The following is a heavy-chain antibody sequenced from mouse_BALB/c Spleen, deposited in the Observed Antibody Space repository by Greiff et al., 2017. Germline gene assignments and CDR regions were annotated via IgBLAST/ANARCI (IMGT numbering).Heavy chain of an antibody. CDR3: ARSKGKAY. D-gene: IGHD2-1*01. CDR2: INPSTGYT. J-gene: IGHJ2*01. Sequence: QVQLKESGAELAKPGASVKMSCKASGYTFTSYWMHWVKQRPGQGLEWIGYINPSTGYTEYNQKFKDKATLTADKSSSTAYMQLSSLTSEDSAVYYCARSKGKAYWGQGTTLTVSS. V-gene: IGHV1-7*01. CDR1: GYTFTSYW.